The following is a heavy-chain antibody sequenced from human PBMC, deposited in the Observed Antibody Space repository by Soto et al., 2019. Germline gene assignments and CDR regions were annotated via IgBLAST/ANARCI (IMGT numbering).Heavy chain of an antibody. J-gene: IGHJ3*02. CDR2: ISWNSGSI. CDR3: AKGYCSGGSCDGIYAFDI. V-gene: IGHV3-9*01. Sequence: GGSLRLSCAASGFTFDDYAMHWVRQAPGKGLEWVSGISWNSGSIGYADSVKGRFTISRDNAKNSLYLQMNSLRAEDTALYYCAKGYCSGGSCDGIYAFDIWGQGTMVT. D-gene: IGHD2-15*01. CDR1: GFTFDDYA.